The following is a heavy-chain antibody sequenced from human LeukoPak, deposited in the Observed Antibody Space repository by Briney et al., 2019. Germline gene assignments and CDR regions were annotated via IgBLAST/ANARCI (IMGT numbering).Heavy chain of an antibody. CDR3: ARDILLDRTGTTIL. CDR1: GFTFSSYE. CDR2: ISSSGSTI. Sequence: GGSLRLSCAASGFTFSSYEMNWGRQAPGKGLEWVSYISSSGSTIYYADSVKGRFTISRDNAKNSLYLQMNSLRAEDTAVYYCARDILLDRTGTTILWGQGTLVTVSS. D-gene: IGHD1-1*01. V-gene: IGHV3-48*03. J-gene: IGHJ4*02.